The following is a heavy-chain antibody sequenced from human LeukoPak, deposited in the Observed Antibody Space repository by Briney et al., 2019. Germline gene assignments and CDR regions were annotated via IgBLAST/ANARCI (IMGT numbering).Heavy chain of an antibody. J-gene: IGHJ6*03. V-gene: IGHV3-21*01. D-gene: IGHD2-21*01. Sequence: GGSLRLSCAASGFTFSSYSMNWVRQAPGKGLEWVSSISSSSYIYYADSVKGRFTISRDNAKNSLYLQMNSLRAEDTAVYYCARARWGSYYYYMDVWGKGTTVTVSS. CDR3: ARARWGSYYYYMDV. CDR1: GFTFSSYS. CDR2: ISSSSYI.